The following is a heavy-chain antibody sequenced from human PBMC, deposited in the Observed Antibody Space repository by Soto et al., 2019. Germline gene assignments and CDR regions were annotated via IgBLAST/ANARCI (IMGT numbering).Heavy chain of an antibody. CDR2: IRSKAYGGTT. J-gene: IGHJ4*02. D-gene: IGHD5-12*01. V-gene: IGHV3-49*03. CDR3: TRGRWLQPYYFDY. CDR1: GFTFGDYA. Sequence: GGSLRLSCTASGFTFGDYAMSWFRQAPGKGLEWVGFIRSKAYGGTTEYAASVKGRFTISRDDSKSIAYLQMNSLKTEDTAVYYCTRGRWLQPYYFDYWGQGTLVTVSS.